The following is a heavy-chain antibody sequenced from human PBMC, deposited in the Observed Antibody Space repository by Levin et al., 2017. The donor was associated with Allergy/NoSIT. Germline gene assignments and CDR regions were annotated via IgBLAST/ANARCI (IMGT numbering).Heavy chain of an antibody. CDR3: ARRFGVSIAVGANWYFDL. CDR2: ISISSSSSTI. D-gene: IGHD6-19*01. J-gene: IGHJ2*01. CDR1: GFTFSSYS. V-gene: IGHV3-48*02. Sequence: LSLTCAASGFTFSSYSMNWVRQAPGKGLEWVSYISISSSSSTIYYADSVKGRFTISRDNAKSSLYLQMNSLRDEDTAVYYCARRFGVSIAVGANWYFDLWGRGTLVTVSS.